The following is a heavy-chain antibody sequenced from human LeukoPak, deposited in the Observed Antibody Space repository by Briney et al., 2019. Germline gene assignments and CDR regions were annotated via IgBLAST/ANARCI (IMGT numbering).Heavy chain of an antibody. Sequence: SETLSLTCTVSGGSISSYYWSWIRQPAGKGLEWIRRIYTSGSTNYNPSLKSRVTMSVDTSKNQFSLKLSSVTAADTAVYYCARDRYYYDSSGYQFDYWGQGTLVTVSS. J-gene: IGHJ4*02. V-gene: IGHV4-4*07. D-gene: IGHD3-22*01. CDR1: GGSISSYY. CDR2: IYTSGST. CDR3: ARDRYYYDSSGYQFDY.